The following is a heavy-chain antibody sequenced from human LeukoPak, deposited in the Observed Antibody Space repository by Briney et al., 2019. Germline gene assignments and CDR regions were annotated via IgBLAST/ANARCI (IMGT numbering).Heavy chain of an antibody. Sequence: PSETLSLTCTVSGGSISSTSYYWGWIRQPPGKGLEWIGSIYYSGYTYYNSSLKSRLSISIDTSKNQFSLKLTSVSAADTAVYYCARQGTNSRNSLAYSQHWAQGTPVTVSS. CDR1: GGSISSTSYY. J-gene: IGHJ1*01. CDR2: IYYSGYT. CDR3: ARQGTNSRNSLAYSQH. V-gene: IGHV4-39*01. D-gene: IGHD2/OR15-2a*01.